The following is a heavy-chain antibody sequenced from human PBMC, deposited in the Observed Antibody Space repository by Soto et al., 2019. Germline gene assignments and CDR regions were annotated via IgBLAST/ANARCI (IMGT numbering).Heavy chain of an antibody. V-gene: IGHV4-61*01. CDR2: ISHSGRT. J-gene: IGHJ4*02. CDR1: GASLRSGSYY. Sequence: PSETLSLTFTVPGASLRSGSYYWSWIRQPPGKGLEWIGYISHSGRTNYDPSLKSRLTMSVDTSQNQFSLQLNSVTAADTAVYYCSYGSSFDYWGQGTLVTVSS. D-gene: IGHD3-10*01. CDR3: SYGSSFDY.